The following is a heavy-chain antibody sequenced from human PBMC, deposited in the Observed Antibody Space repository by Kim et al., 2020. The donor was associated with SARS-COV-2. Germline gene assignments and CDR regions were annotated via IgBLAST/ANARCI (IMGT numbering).Heavy chain of an antibody. J-gene: IGHJ4*02. Sequence: GGSLRLSCAGSGFTFGDYAIRWVRLAPGKGLEYVSATTRSGDGSFYADSVEGRFTISRDNSKNTLYLQMNSLRLEDTSLYYCVRYGRNYGAVLWGQGTLVTVS. CDR1: GFTFGDYA. CDR2: TTRSGDGS. V-gene: IGHV3-64D*06. D-gene: IGHD3-10*01. CDR3: VRYGRNYGAVL.